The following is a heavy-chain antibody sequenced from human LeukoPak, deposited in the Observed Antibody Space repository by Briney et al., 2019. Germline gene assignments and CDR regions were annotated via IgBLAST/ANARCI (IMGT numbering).Heavy chain of an antibody. CDR1: GGSIDNFY. CDR3: ARAQYCSSTSCYPYYYYYMDV. D-gene: IGHD2-2*01. CDR2: VYYTGST. J-gene: IGHJ6*03. V-gene: IGHV4-59*01. Sequence: SSETLSLTCSVSGGSIDNFYWTWVRLSPGKGLEWIGHVYYTGSTNYNPSLKSRVTISVATSKNQFSLKLSSVTAADTAVYYCARAQYCSSTSCYPYYYYYMDVWGKGTTVTVSS.